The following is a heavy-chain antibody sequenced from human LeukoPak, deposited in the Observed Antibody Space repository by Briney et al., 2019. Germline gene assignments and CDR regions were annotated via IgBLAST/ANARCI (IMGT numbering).Heavy chain of an antibody. V-gene: IGHV4-34*01. J-gene: IGHJ5*02. CDR3: ARFIRGYYGSGSSARGWFDP. D-gene: IGHD3-10*01. Sequence: SETLSLTCAVYGGSFSGYYWSWIRQPPGKGLEWIGEINHSGSTNYNPSLKSRVTISVDTSKNQFSLKLSSVTAADTAVYYCARFIRGYYGSGSSARGWFDPWGQGTLVTVSS. CDR1: GGSFSGYY. CDR2: INHSGST.